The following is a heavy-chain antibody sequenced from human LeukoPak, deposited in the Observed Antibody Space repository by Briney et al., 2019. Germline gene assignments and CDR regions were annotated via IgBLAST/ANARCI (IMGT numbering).Heavy chain of an antibody. CDR3: ASFYCSGGSCYQYYYYYYMDV. D-gene: IGHD2-15*01. CDR2: IYYSGST. J-gene: IGHJ6*03. V-gene: IGHV4-34*01. CDR1: GGSFSGYY. Sequence: SETLSLTCAVYGGSFSGYYWSWIRQPPGKGLEWIGIIYYSGSTYSNPSLKSRVTISVDTSKNQFSLKLSSVTAADTAVYYCASFYCSGGSCYQYYYYYYMDVWGKGTTVTISS.